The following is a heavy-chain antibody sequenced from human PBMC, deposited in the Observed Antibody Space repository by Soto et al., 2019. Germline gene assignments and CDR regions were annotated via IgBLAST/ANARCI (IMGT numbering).Heavy chain of an antibody. CDR3: ARHHPGYNWFDP. CDR2: IYYSGST. Sequence: PSETLSLTCTVSGASISSHYWSWIRQPPGKGLEWIGYIYYSGSTNYNHSLKSRVTISVDTSKNQFSLKLSSVTAADTAVYYCARHHPGYNWFDPWGQGTLVTVSS. V-gene: IGHV4-59*08. J-gene: IGHJ5*02. D-gene: IGHD3-10*01. CDR1: GASISSHY.